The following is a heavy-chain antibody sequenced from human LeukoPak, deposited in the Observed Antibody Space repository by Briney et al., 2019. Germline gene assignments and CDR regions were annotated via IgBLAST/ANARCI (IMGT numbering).Heavy chain of an antibody. CDR1: GYRFTNYW. CDR3: ARQPTPDFDD. V-gene: IGHV5-51*01. J-gene: IGHJ4*01. CDR2: IYPYDSNT. Sequence: GESLKISCKGSGYRFTNYWIGWVRQLPGKGLEWMGIIYPYDSNTIYSPSFQGQVTISADKSISTAYLQWSSLKASDTAMYYCARQPTPDFDDWGHGTLVTVSS.